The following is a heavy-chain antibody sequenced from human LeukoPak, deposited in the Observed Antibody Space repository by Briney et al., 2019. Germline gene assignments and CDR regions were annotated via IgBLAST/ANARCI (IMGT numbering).Heavy chain of an antibody. CDR2: INPNSVGT. CDR1: GYTFTGYY. J-gene: IGHJ4*02. CDR3: AREDTSGYFPFDY. Sequence: ASVKVSCKASGYTFTGYYMHWVRQAPGQGLEWMGRINPNSVGTNYAQKFQGRVTMTRDTSISRADIELSRLRSDDTAVYYCAREDTSGYFPFDYWGQGTLVTVSS. V-gene: IGHV1-2*06. D-gene: IGHD3-22*01.